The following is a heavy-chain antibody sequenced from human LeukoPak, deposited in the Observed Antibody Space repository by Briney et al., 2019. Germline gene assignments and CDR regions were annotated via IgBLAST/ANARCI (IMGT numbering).Heavy chain of an antibody. CDR2: IKEDGSEK. V-gene: IGHV3-7*01. Sequence: GGSLRLSCTASGFTFNTYWVTWVRQAPGKGLEWVANIKEDGSEKVYVDSLKGRFTISRDNAKNTLFLQMNSLRAEDTAVYSCARDGRYWYFDLWGRGTLVTVSS. CDR1: GFTFNTYW. CDR3: ARDGRYWYFDL. J-gene: IGHJ2*01.